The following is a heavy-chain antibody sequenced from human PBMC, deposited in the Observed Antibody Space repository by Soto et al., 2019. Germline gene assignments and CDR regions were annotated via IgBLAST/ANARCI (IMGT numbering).Heavy chain of an antibody. J-gene: IGHJ4*02. Sequence: LVEAGGGLVQPGGSLRLSCAASGFTFSYIWLSWVRRSPEKGPEWVASISQDGGEIDYVDSVKGRFTISRDNTRNSLYLHMNSLRDEDTAVYYCAKGPRWGQGTLVTVSS. CDR3: AKGPR. CDR2: ISQDGGEI. V-gene: IGHV3-7*01. CDR1: GFTFSYIW.